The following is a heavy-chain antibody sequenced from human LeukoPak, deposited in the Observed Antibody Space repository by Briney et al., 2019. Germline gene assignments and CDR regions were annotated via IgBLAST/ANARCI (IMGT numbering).Heavy chain of an antibody. CDR1: GFTFSSYW. D-gene: IGHD4-17*01. CDR2: INSDGSST. CDR3: ARDSGGDYGLTVVDY. J-gene: IGHJ4*02. Sequence: GGSPRLSCAASGFTFSSYWMHWVRQAPGKGLVWVSRINSDGSSTSYADSVKGRFTISRDNAKNTLYLQMNSLRAEDTAVYYCARDSGGDYGLTVVDYWGQGTLVTVSS. V-gene: IGHV3-74*01.